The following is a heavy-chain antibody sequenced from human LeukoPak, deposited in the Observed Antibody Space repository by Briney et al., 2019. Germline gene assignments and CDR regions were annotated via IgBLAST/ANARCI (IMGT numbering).Heavy chain of an antibody. J-gene: IGHJ4*02. CDR3: ARPCSSTSCPVGY. D-gene: IGHD2-2*01. CDR1: GFTFSSYW. CDR2: INSDGSST. Sequence: PGGSLRLSCAASGFTFSSYWMHWVRQAPGKGLVWVSRINSDGSSTSYADSVKGRFTISRDNAKNSLYLQMNSLRAEDTAVYYCARPCSSTSCPVGYWGQGTLVTVSS. V-gene: IGHV3-74*01.